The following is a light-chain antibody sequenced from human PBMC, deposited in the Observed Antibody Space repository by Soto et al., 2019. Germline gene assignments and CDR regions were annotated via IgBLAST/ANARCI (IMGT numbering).Light chain of an antibody. Sequence: EIVLTQSPATLSLSPGEGVTISCRASQSVSSYLAWYQQKPGQAPRLLIYDAFNRATGIPARFSGSGSGTDFTLTVSSLEPEHVAVSNCQQRINWPPEFTLGQGTKLEIK. J-gene: IGKJ2*01. CDR1: QSVSSY. CDR3: QQRINWPPEFT. V-gene: IGKV3-11*01. CDR2: DAF.